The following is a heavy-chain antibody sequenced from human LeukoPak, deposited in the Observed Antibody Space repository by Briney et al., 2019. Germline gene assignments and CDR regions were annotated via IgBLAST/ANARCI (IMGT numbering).Heavy chain of an antibody. CDR1: GYSISSGYY. V-gene: IGHV4-38-2*02. J-gene: IGHJ5*02. CDR3: ARRMGGYYGSGSYRPWNWFDP. D-gene: IGHD3-10*01. CDR2: INHSGST. Sequence: TSETLSLTCTVSGYSISSGYYWSWIRQPPGKGLEWIGEINHSGSTNYNPSLKSRVTISVDTPKNQFSLKLSSVTAADTAVYYCARRMGGYYGSGSYRPWNWFDPWGQGTLVTVSS.